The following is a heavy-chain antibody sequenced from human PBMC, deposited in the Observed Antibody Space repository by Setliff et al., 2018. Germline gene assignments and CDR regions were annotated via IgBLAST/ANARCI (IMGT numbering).Heavy chain of an antibody. D-gene: IGHD3-16*02. J-gene: IGHJ5*02. CDR1: GYTFTDFY. V-gene: IGHV1-2*02. CDR2: INPYTGDT. Sequence: ASVKVSCKTSGYTFTDFYIQWVRQAPGQGLEWMGWINPYTGDTDYAPKFQGRVTVTRDTSVTTAYMDLTRLTSDDTAVYYCARGGSIYDHVWGSYRFVDPWGQGTLVTVSS. CDR3: ARGGSIYDHVWGSYRFVDP.